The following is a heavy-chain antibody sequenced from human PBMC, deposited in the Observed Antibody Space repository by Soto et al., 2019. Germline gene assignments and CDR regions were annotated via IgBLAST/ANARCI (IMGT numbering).Heavy chain of an antibody. Sequence: EVQLLESGGGLVQPGGSLRLSCAASGFTFSSYAMSWVRQAPGKGLEWVSAISGIGGSIYYADSVKGRFTISRDNSKNTLYLQMNSLRAEDTAVYYCAKGPDYDFWSGTTMDVWGKGTTVTVSS. CDR1: GFTFSSYA. D-gene: IGHD3-3*01. J-gene: IGHJ6*03. V-gene: IGHV3-23*01. CDR3: AKGPDYDFWSGTTMDV. CDR2: ISGIGGSI.